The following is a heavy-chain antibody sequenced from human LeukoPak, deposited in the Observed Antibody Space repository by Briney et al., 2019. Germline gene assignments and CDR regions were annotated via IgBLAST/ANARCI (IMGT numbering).Heavy chain of an antibody. CDR1: GGSFSGYY. CDR2: INHSGST. V-gene: IGHV4-34*01. J-gene: IGHJ5*02. CDR3: AGGPLPFDP. Sequence: SDTLSLTCAVYGGSFSGYYWSWIRHPPGKGLEWIGEINHSGSTNYYPSLKSRVTISVDTSKNQFSLKMSSGTAADTAVYYCAGGPLPFDPGGQGTRVTVSS.